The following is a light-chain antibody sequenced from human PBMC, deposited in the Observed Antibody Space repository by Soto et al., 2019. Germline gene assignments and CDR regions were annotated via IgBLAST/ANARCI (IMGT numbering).Light chain of an antibody. Sequence: QAVVTQPPSASGTPGQRVAISCSGASSNIGSTRANWYRQLPGTAPKLLIYSDNQRPSGVPDRFFGAKSGTAASLAISGFQSEDEADYYGASWDNSLNGYVFGTGTKLTVL. CDR1: SSNIGSTR. V-gene: IGLV1-44*01. CDR3: ASWDNSLNGYV. J-gene: IGLJ1*01. CDR2: SDN.